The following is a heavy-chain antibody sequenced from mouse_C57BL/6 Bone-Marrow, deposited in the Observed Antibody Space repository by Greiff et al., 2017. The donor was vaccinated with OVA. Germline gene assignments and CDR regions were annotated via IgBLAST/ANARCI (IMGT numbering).Heavy chain of an antibody. V-gene: IGHV14-4*01. CDR1: GFNIKDDY. Sequence: DVQLVESGAELVRPGASVKLSCTASGFNIKDDYMHWVKQRPEQGLEWIGWIDPENGDTEYASKFQGKATITADTSSNTAYLQLSSLTSEDTAVYYCTTGYYYGSSSHWYFDVWGTGTTVTVSS. J-gene: IGHJ1*03. CDR2: IDPENGDT. CDR3: TTGYYYGSSSHWYFDV. D-gene: IGHD1-1*01.